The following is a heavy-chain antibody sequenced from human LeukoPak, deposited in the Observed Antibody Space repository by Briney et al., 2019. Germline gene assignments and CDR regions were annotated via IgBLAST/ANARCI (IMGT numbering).Heavy chain of an antibody. J-gene: IGHJ6*03. CDR3: ARDADYSNPNYYYYMDV. D-gene: IGHD4-11*01. CDR2: IYHSGST. Sequence: SETLSLTCTVSGGSISSGGYYWSWIRQPPGKGLEWIGYIYHSGSTYYNPSLKSRVTISVDRSKNQFSLKLSSVTAADTAVYYCARDADYSNPNYYYYMDVWGKGTTVTVSS. CDR1: GGSISSGGYY. V-gene: IGHV4-30-2*01.